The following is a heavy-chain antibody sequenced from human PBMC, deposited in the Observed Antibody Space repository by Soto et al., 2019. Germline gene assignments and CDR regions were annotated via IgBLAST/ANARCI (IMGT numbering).Heavy chain of an antibody. CDR3: AKSRYCSGGSCSYYFDY. J-gene: IGHJ4*02. V-gene: IGHV3-30*18. D-gene: IGHD2-15*01. Sequence: PGGSLRLSCAASGFTFSSYGMHWVRQAPGKGLEWVAVISYDGSNKYYADSVKGRFTISRDNSKNTLYLQMNSLRAEDTAVYYCAKSRYCSGGSCSYYFDYWGQGTLVTVSS. CDR2: ISYDGSNK. CDR1: GFTFSSYG.